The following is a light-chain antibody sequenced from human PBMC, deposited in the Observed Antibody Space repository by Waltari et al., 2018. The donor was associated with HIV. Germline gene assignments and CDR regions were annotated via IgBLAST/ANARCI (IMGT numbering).Light chain of an antibody. V-gene: IGLV1-47*01. CDR1: SSHIGSNS. Sequence: QSVLTQPPSASGTPGQRVTISCSGSSSHIGSNSVDWYQQLPGTAPKRLIYRNNQRPSGVPDRFSGSKSGTSASLAISGLRSEDETNYYCAAWDDSLSGLVFGGGTKLTVL. J-gene: IGLJ3*02. CDR2: RNN. CDR3: AAWDDSLSGLV.